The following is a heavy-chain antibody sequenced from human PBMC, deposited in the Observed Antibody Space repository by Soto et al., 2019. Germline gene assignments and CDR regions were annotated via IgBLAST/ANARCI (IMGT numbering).Heavy chain of an antibody. CDR3: ARGLVTIFGVVGPYFDY. V-gene: IGHV1-8*02. Sequence: ASVKVSCKASGYTFTSYGISWVRQAPGQGLEWMGWISPNNGNTGYAQKFQGRVTMTRNTSMSTAYMELSSLRSEDTAVYYCARGLVTIFGVVGPYFDYWGQGTLVTVS. J-gene: IGHJ4*02. D-gene: IGHD3-3*01. CDR1: GYTFTSYG. CDR2: ISPNNGNT.